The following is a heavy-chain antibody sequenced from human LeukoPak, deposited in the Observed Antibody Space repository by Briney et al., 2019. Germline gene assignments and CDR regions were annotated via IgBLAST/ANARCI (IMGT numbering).Heavy chain of an antibody. V-gene: IGHV4-59*01. CDR2: IYYSGST. CDR1: GGSISSYY. CDR3: ARDIGNEDRQLYGPQAFDI. J-gene: IGHJ3*02. Sequence: SETLSLTCTVSGGSISSYYWSWIRQPPGKGLEWIGYIYYSGSTNYNPSLKSRVTISVDTSKNQFSLKLSSVTSADTAVYYCARDIGNEDRQLYGPQAFDIWGQGTMVTVSS. D-gene: IGHD6-13*01.